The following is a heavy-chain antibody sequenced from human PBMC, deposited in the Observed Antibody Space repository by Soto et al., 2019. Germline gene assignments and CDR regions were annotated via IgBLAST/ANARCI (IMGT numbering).Heavy chain of an antibody. CDR1: GFTFSDYY. CDR2: ISSSSSYT. Sequence: PGGSLRLSCAASGFTFSDYYMSWIRQAPGKGLEWVSYISSSSSYTNYADSVKGRFTISRDNAKNSLYLQMNSLRAEDTAVYYRARGGGGYDFWSGYRAYYYGMDVWGQGTTVTVSS. CDR3: ARGGGGYDFWSGYRAYYYGMDV. D-gene: IGHD3-3*01. J-gene: IGHJ6*02. V-gene: IGHV3-11*06.